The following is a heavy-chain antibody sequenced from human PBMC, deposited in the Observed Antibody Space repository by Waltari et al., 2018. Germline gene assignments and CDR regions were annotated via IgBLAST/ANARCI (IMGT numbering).Heavy chain of an antibody. V-gene: IGHV4-39*07. Sequence: QLQLQESGPGLVKPSETLSLTCTVSGGSISSSSDYWGWIRQPPGKGLEWIGSIYYSGSPSYTPSLKSRVTISVDTSKNQFSLKLSSVTAADTAVYYCARRLYDFWSGYYGDGGYYFDYWGQGTLVTVSS. CDR3: ARRLYDFWSGYYGDGGYYFDY. D-gene: IGHD3-3*01. J-gene: IGHJ4*02. CDR1: GGSISSSSDY. CDR2: IYYSGSP.